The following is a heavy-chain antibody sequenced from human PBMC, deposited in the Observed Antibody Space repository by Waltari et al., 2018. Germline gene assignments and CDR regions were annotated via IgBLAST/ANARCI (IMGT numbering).Heavy chain of an antibody. CDR2: IIPIFGTA. V-gene: IGHV1-69*13. CDR3: ARERGLAYCGGDCYSLLGY. D-gene: IGHD2-21*01. Sequence: QVQLVQSGAEVKKPGSSVKVSCKASGGTFSSYAISWVRQDPGQGLEWMGRIIPIFGTANYAQKFQGRVTITADKSTSTAYMELSSLRSEDTAVYYCARERGLAYCGGDCYSLLGYWGQGTLVTVSS. J-gene: IGHJ4*02. CDR1: GGTFSSYA.